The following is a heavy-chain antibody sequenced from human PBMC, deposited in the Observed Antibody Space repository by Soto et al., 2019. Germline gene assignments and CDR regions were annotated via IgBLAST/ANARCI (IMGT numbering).Heavy chain of an antibody. D-gene: IGHD3-22*01. J-gene: IGHJ6*02. V-gene: IGHV4-30-2*01. CDR2: IHHSGTT. CDR3: TTDPTYYYDSSGYYGAADV. Sequence: PSETLSLTCAVSGGSISSGGYSWSWIRQPPGKGLEWIGYIHHSGTTDYAAPVKGRFTISRDDSKNTLYLQMNSLKTEDTAVYYCTTDPTYYYDSSGYYGAADVWGQGTTVTVSS. CDR1: GGSISSGGYS.